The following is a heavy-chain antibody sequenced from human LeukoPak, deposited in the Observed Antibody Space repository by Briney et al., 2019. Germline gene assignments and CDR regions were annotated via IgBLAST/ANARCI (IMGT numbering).Heavy chain of an antibody. Sequence: GASVKVSCKASGYTFTSYNIDWVRQATGQGLEWMGWMNPNSGNTGYAQKFQGRVTMTRNTSISTAYMELSSLRSEDTAVYYCATLRYYYDSSGYYQFDYWGQGTLVTVSS. CDR2: MNPNSGNT. CDR1: GYTFTSYN. CDR3: ATLRYYYDSSGYYQFDY. D-gene: IGHD3-22*01. J-gene: IGHJ4*02. V-gene: IGHV1-8*01.